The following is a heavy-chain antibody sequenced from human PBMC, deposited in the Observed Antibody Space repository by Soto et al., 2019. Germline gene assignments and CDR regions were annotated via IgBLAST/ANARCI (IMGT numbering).Heavy chain of an antibody. CDR2: TSYDGSDK. Sequence: QVQLVESGGGVVQPGRSLRLSCAASGFTFSNYGMHWVRQAPGKGLEWVAITSYDGSDKSYADSVKGRFTISRDNSNDTLYMQMNSLRADDTAVYYCAKDLTVFYYDGMDVWGQGTTVTVSS. D-gene: IGHD2-8*01. J-gene: IGHJ6*02. V-gene: IGHV3-30*18. CDR1: GFTFSNYG. CDR3: AKDLTVFYYDGMDV.